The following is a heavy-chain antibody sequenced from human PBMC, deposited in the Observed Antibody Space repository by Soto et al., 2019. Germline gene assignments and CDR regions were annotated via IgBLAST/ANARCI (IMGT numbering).Heavy chain of an antibody. J-gene: IGHJ3*02. CDR1: GYTFTNYG. Sequence: ASVKVSCKASGYTFTNYGINWVRQAPGQGLEWMGWISPYNGNANYVQKFQGRVTMTTDTSTSTAYMELRSLRSDDTAVYYCARDLSSWIKDAFDIWGQGTMVTVSS. CDR2: ISPYNGNA. V-gene: IGHV1-18*01. D-gene: IGHD6-13*01. CDR3: ARDLSSWIKDAFDI.